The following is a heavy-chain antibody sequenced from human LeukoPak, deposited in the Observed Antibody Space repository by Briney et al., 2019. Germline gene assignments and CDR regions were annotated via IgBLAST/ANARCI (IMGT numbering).Heavy chain of an antibody. CDR2: ISSSSSTI. CDR1: GFTFSSYS. J-gene: IGHJ5*02. CDR3: AGSFIAAAGT. D-gene: IGHD6-13*01. Sequence: GGSLRLSCAASGFTFSSYSMNWVRQAPGKGLEWVSYISSSSSTIYYADSVKGRFTISRDNAKNSLYLQMNSLRAEDTAVYYCAGSFIAAAGTWGQGTLVTVSS. V-gene: IGHV3-48*04.